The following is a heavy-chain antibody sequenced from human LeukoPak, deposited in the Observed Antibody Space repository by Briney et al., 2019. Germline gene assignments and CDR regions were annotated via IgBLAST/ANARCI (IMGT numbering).Heavy chain of an antibody. CDR2: IWYDGSNK. V-gene: IGHV3-33*01. D-gene: IGHD2-2*01. J-gene: IGHJ4*02. CDR3: AREAYCSSTSCCFDY. CDR1: GFTFSSYG. Sequence: PGGSLRLSCAASGFTFSSYGMHWVRQAPGKGLEWVAVIWYDGSNKYYADSVKGRFTISRDNSKNTLYLQMNSLRAEDTAVYYCAREAYCSSTSCCFDYWGQGTLVTVSS.